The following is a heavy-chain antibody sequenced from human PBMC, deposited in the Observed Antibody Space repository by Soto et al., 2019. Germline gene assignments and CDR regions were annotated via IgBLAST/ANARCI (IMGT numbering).Heavy chain of an antibody. CDR3: AREAGRWALPLTWFDP. D-gene: IGHD1-26*01. J-gene: IGHJ5*02. V-gene: IGHV3-48*02. CDR2: ISSSSSTI. CDR1: GFTFSSYS. Sequence: GGSLRLSCAASGFTFSSYSMNWVRQAPGKGLEWVSYISSSSSTIYYADSVKGRFTISRDNAKNSLYLQMNSLRDEDTAVYYCAREAGRWALPLTWFDPWGQGTLVTVSS.